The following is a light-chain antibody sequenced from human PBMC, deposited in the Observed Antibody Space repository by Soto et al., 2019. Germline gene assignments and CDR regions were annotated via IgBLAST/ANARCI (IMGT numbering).Light chain of an antibody. V-gene: IGKV3-11*01. CDR3: QQRSGWPPWT. CDR1: QSVSTY. Sequence: EIVLTQSPATLSLSPGERATLSCRASQSVSTYLAWYQQKPGQAPRLLIYDVSDRATGIPARFSGSGSGTNFSLTISGLEPEDFAVYYCQQRSGWPPWTFGQGTNVQI. CDR2: DVS. J-gene: IGKJ1*01.